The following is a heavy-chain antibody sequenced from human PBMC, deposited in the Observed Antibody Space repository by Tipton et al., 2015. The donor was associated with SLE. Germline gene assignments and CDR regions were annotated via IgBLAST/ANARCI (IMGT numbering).Heavy chain of an antibody. J-gene: IGHJ4*02. V-gene: IGHV3-11*01. Sequence: SLRLSCAASGFTFSDYYMSWIRQAPGKGLEWVSYISSSGSTIYYADSVKGRFTISRDNAKNSLYLQMNSLRAEDTAVYYCASCLSSYDSAFGYWGQGTLVTVSS. CDR1: GFTFSDYY. CDR2: ISSSGSTI. CDR3: ASCLSSYDSAFGY. D-gene: IGHD5-12*01.